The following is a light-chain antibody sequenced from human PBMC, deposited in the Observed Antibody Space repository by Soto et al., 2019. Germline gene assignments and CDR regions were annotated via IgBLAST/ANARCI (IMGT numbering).Light chain of an antibody. J-gene: IGKJ1*01. CDR3: QQYNNGPPWT. CDR2: GAS. Sequence: VMTQSPATLSVSPGDRATLSCRASQSCSSDLAWYQQKPCQSPRLLIYGASTRATGIPARFSGSGSGTEFTLTISSLQSEDFAVYYCQQYNNGPPWTFGQGTKVEFK. V-gene: IGKV3-15*01. CDR1: QSCSSD.